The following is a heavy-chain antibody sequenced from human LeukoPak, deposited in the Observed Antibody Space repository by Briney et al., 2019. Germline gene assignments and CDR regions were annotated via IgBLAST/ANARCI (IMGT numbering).Heavy chain of an antibody. CDR2: IYYSGST. D-gene: IGHD6-19*01. V-gene: IGHV4-59*08. CDR3: ARHAGYSSGSFDY. J-gene: IGHJ4*02. CDR1: GGCISSYY. Sequence: PSETLSLTCTVSGGCISSYYWSWIRQPPGKGLEWIGYIYYSGSTNYNPSLKSRVTISVDTSKNQFSLKLSSVTAADTAVYYCARHAGYSSGSFDYWGQGTLVTVSS.